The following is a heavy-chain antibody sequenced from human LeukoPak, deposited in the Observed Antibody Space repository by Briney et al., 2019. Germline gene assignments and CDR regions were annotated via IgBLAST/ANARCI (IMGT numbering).Heavy chain of an antibody. J-gene: IGHJ5*02. CDR3: ARVIGYYGSGSYLWFDP. Sequence: ASGTLSLTCAVSGGSLSSSNWWSWVRQPPGKGLEWIGGIYHSGSTNYNPSLKSRVTISVDKSKNQFSLKLSSVTAAGTAVYYCARVIGYYGSGSYLWFDPWGQGTLVTVSS. CDR2: IYHSGST. CDR1: GGSLSSSNW. V-gene: IGHV4-4*02. D-gene: IGHD3-10*01.